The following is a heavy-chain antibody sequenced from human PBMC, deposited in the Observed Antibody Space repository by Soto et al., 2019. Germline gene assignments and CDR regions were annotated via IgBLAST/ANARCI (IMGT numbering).Heavy chain of an antibody. CDR2: IYYSGST. V-gene: IGHV4-30-4*01. D-gene: IGHD3-10*01. CDR1: GGSISSGDYY. Sequence: KTSETLSLTCTVSGGSISSGDYYWSWIRQPPGKGLEWIGYIYYSGSTYYNPSLKSRVTISVDTSKNQFSLKLSSVTAADTAVYYCARVTMVRGVIAKKTDAFDIWGQGTMVTVSS. J-gene: IGHJ3*02. CDR3: ARVTMVRGVIAKKTDAFDI.